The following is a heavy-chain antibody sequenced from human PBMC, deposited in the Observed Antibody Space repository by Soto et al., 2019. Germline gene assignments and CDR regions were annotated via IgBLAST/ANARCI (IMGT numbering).Heavy chain of an antibody. J-gene: IGHJ4*02. Sequence: PGGSLRLSCAASGFTFSSYGMTWVRQAPGKGLVWVSGISSSGGSTYYADSVKGRFTVSRDNSKNTLYLQMNSLRAEDTAVYYCAKDITMIVPNYWGQGTLVTVS. CDR3: AKDITMIVPNY. V-gene: IGHV3-23*01. CDR1: GFTFSSYG. D-gene: IGHD3-22*01. CDR2: ISSSGGST.